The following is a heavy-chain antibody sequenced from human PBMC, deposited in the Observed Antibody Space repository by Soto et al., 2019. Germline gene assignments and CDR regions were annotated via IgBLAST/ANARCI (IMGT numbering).Heavy chain of an antibody. CDR1: GYTFTSYG. D-gene: IGHD3-16*02. J-gene: IGHJ6*02. CDR3: ASKGLRLGELSPTYYYYGMDV. CDR2: INADNGNT. V-gene: IGHV1-18*01. Sequence: ASVKVSCKASGYTFTSYGISWVRQAPGQGLEWMGWINADNGNTNYSQKFQGRVTITRDTSASTAYMELSSLRSEDTAVYYCASKGLRLGELSPTYYYYGMDVWGQGTTVTVSS.